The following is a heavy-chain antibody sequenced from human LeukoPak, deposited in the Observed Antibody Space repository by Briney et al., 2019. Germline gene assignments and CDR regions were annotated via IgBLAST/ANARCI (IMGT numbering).Heavy chain of an antibody. CDR3: ARDLYGSVLRGVYNWFDP. Sequence: SETLSLTCTVSGGSISSYYWSWIRQPPGKGLEWIGYIYYSGSTNYNPSLKSRVTISVDTSKNQFSLKLSSVTAADTAVYYCARDLYGSVLRGVYNWFDPWGQGTLVTVSS. J-gene: IGHJ5*02. CDR1: GGSISSYY. D-gene: IGHD3-10*01. V-gene: IGHV4-59*12. CDR2: IYYSGST.